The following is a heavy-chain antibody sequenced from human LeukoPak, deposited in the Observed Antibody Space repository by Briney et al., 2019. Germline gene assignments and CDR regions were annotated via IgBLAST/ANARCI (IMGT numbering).Heavy chain of an antibody. CDR3: ANGKMPGPSARYFDY. CDR2: ISGGGGST. V-gene: IGHV3-23*01. D-gene: IGHD1-1*01. CDR1: GFTFSSYD. J-gene: IGHJ4*02. Sequence: GASLRLSCTASGFTFSSYDMSWVRQAPGKGLEWVSAISGGGGSTYYADSVKGRFTISRDNSKNTLYLQMNSLRAEDTAVYYCANGKMPGPSARYFDYWGQGTLVTVSS.